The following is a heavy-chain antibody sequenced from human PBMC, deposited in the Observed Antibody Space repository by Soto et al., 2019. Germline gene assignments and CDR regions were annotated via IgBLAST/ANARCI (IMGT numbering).Heavy chain of an antibody. J-gene: IGHJ4*02. CDR3: ARDLYNWNPALGY. D-gene: IGHD1-20*01. Sequence: GWSLRLSCAASGFTFSSYWMHWVRQAPGKGLVWVSLINSDGSSTSYADSVKGRFTISRDNAKNTLYLQMNSLRAEDTAVYYCARDLYNWNPALGYWGQGTLVTVSS. CDR2: INSDGSST. V-gene: IGHV3-74*01. CDR1: GFTFSSYW.